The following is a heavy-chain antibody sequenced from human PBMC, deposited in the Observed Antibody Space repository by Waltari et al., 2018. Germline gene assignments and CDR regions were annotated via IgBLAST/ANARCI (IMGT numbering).Heavy chain of an antibody. V-gene: IGHV3-23*01. CDR2: ISGSGGST. CDR3: AKRRGWLRLGSDY. J-gene: IGHJ4*02. Sequence: EVQLLESGGGLVQPGGSLRLSCAASGFTFSSYDMSWVRQAPGKGLEWVSAISGSGGSTYYADSVKGRFTISRDNSKNTLYLQMNSLRAEDTAVYYCAKRRGWLRLGSDYWGQGTLVTVSS. CDR1: GFTFSSYD. D-gene: IGHD5-12*01.